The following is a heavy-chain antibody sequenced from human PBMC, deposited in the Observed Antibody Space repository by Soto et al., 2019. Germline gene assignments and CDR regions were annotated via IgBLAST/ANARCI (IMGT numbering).Heavy chain of an antibody. V-gene: IGHV3-30*03. Sequence: PGGSLRLSCAASVFTFSSYGMHWVRQAPGKGLEWVAVISYDGSNKYYADSVKGRFTISRDNSKNTLYLQMNSLRSEDTAVYYCARGGGDYVGWFDPWGQGTLVTVSS. J-gene: IGHJ5*02. CDR2: ISYDGSNK. D-gene: IGHD4-17*01. CDR3: ARGGGDYVGWFDP. CDR1: VFTFSSYG.